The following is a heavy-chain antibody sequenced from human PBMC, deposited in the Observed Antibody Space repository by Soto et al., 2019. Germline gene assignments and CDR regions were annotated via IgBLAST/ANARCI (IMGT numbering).Heavy chain of an antibody. CDR2: ISASGGST. CDR1: GFTFSPYA. CDR3: AKNRVPGADFDY. Sequence: EVQLLESGGGLVQPGGSLRLSCAAFGFTFSPYAMSWVRQAPGKGLEWVSSISASGGSTYYADSVKGRFTISRDKSKNTLFLQMNSLRAEDTAVYYCAKNRVPGADFDYWGQGTLVTVSA. J-gene: IGHJ4*02. D-gene: IGHD2-2*01. V-gene: IGHV3-23*01.